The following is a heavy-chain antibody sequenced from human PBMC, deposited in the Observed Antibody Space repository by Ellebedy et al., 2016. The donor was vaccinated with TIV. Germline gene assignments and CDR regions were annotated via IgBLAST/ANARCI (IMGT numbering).Heavy chain of an antibody. V-gene: IGHV3-33*06. CDR2: IWLDGSND. Sequence: PGGSLRLSCVVSGFTFSSYGMHWVRQAPGKGLEWVAVIWLDGSNDYYADSVKGRFTISRDNSKNTLHLKMNSLGVEETADYYCAKDRHVDRGDCLDYWGQGTLVTVSS. CDR1: GFTFSSYG. D-gene: IGHD2-21*02. J-gene: IGHJ4*02. CDR3: AKDRHVDRGDCLDY.